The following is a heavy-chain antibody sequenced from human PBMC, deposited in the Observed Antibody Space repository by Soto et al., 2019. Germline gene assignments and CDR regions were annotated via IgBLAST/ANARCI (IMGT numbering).Heavy chain of an antibody. Sequence: QVQLVESGGGVVQPGRSLRLSCAASGFTFSSYAMHWVRQALGKGLEWVAVISYDGSNKYYADSVKGRFTISRDNSKNTLYLQMNSLRAEDTAVYYCARDREYNWFDPWGQGTLVTVSS. CDR1: GFTFSSYA. CDR2: ISYDGSNK. V-gene: IGHV3-30-3*01. CDR3: ARDREYNWFDP. J-gene: IGHJ5*02.